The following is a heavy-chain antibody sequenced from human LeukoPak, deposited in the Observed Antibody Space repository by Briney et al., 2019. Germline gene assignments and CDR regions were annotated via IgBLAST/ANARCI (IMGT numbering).Heavy chain of an antibody. CDR3: ARGRPHGNDY. V-gene: IGHV3-74*01. Sequence: GGSLRLSCAASGFTFSNAWMNWVRQAPGKGLVWVSRIASDGSSTTYADSVRGRFSISRDNAKNTLYLQMNSLRVEDTAVYYCARGRPHGNDYWGQGTLVTVSS. CDR1: GFTFSNAW. D-gene: IGHD4-23*01. J-gene: IGHJ4*02. CDR2: IASDGSST.